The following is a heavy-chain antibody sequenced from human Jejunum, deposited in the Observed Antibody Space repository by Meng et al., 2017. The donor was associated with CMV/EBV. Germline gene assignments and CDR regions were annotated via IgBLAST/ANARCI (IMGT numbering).Heavy chain of an antibody. Sequence: VRLLESGGGLVQPGEALRLSCAASGVTFSNYAMSWVRQAPGKGLEWVSTITTSGDATYYADSVRGRFTISRDNSKNTLNLQMNSLRAEDTAVYYCAKDPSREEAWGQGTLVTVSS. CDR3: AKDPSREEA. CDR1: GVTFSNYA. CDR2: ITTSGDAT. J-gene: IGHJ5*02. V-gene: IGHV3-23*01. D-gene: IGHD5-24*01.